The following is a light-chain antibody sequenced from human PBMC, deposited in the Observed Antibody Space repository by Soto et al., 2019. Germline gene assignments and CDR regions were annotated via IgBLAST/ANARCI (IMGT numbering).Light chain of an antibody. J-gene: IGKJ1*01. Sequence: EIVLTQSPGTLSLSPGERATLSCRASQSVSSSYLAWYQQKPGQAPRLLIYGASSRATGIPDRFRCSGSGTDFTLTIRRLEPENFAVYYCQQHGNSPAFGQVTKVEIK. CDR1: QSVSSSY. V-gene: IGKV3-20*01. CDR2: GAS. CDR3: QQHGNSPA.